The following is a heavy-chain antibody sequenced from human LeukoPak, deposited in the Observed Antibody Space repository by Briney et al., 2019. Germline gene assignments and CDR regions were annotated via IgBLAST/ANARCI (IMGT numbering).Heavy chain of an antibody. J-gene: IGHJ6*03. CDR2: INHSGST. CDR3: ARMRYQLQPIYYYYMDV. Sequence: SETLSLTCAVYGGSFSGYYWSWIRQPPGKGLEWIGEINHSGSTNYNPSLKSRVTISVDTSKNQFSLKLSSVTAADTAVYYCARMRYQLQPIYYYYMDVWGKGTTVTVSS. D-gene: IGHD2-2*01. V-gene: IGHV4-34*01. CDR1: GGSFSGYY.